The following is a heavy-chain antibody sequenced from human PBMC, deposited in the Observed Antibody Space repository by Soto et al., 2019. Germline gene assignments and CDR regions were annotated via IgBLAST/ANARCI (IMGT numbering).Heavy chain of an antibody. Sequence: EVQFVESGGGLVQPGGSLRLSCAASGFSITNTWMHWVRQAPGKGLEWVGRVKSKADGGTADYAAPVKGRFTVSRDDSKNTRYLQMNSLKMEDTAVYYCNSYPDFWGGHTPLWGQGTLVTVSS. J-gene: IGHJ4*02. D-gene: IGHD3-3*01. CDR2: VKSKADGGTA. CDR3: NSYPDFWGGHTPL. V-gene: IGHV3-15*07. CDR1: GFSITNTW.